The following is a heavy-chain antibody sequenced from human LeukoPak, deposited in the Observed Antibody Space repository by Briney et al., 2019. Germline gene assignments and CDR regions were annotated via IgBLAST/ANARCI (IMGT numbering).Heavy chain of an antibody. V-gene: IGHV3-48*01. D-gene: IGHD6-6*01. Sequence: PGGSLRLSCAASGFTFSSYSMNWVRQAPGKGLEWVSYISSSSSTIYYADSVKGRFTISRDNAKNSLYLQMNSLRAEDTAVYYCARKILYSSSPYQGAEIVFDYWGQGTLVTVSS. CDR2: ISSSSSTI. CDR3: ARKILYSSSPYQGAEIVFDY. J-gene: IGHJ4*02. CDR1: GFTFSSYS.